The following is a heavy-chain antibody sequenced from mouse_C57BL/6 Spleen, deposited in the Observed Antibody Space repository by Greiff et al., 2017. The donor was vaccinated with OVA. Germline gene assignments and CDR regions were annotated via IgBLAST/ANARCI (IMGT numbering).Heavy chain of an antibody. D-gene: IGHD2-2*01. Sequence: VQLQQSGPELVKPGASVKISCKASGYAFSSSWMNWVKQRPGKGLEWIGRIYPGDGDTNYNGKFKGKATLTADNSSSTAYMQLHILTSEYSAVYFCARAEYGYDEESYAMDYWGQGTSVTVSS. CDR1: GYAFSSSW. CDR2: IYPGDGDT. V-gene: IGHV1-82*01. J-gene: IGHJ4*01. CDR3: ARAEYGYDEESYAMDY.